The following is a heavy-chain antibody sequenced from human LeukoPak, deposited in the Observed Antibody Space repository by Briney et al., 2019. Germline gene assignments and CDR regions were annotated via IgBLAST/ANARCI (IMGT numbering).Heavy chain of an antibody. V-gene: IGHV4-34*01. CDR3: ARFKYRAPYGSGSYHY. CDR1: GGSFSGYY. J-gene: IGHJ4*02. Sequence: SETLSLTCAVYGGSFSGYYWSWIRQPPGKGLEWIGEINHSGSTNYNPSLKSRVTISVDTSKNQFSLKLSSVTAADTAVYYCARFKYRAPYGSGSYHYWGQGTLVTVSS. D-gene: IGHD3-10*01. CDR2: INHSGST.